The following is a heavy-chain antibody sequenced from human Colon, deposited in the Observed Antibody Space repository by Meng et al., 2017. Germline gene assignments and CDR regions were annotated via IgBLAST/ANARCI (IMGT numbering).Heavy chain of an antibody. Sequence: QLQLQESGPGLVTPLETLSLTFTVSGGSISTRGYYWGWIRQPPGKGLEWIGSIGHSGFTYYTPSLKSRVTVTMDTSKNHFSLNVTSVTAADTAVYYCGTTDINYCPIHYWGQGTLVTVSS. V-gene: IGHV4-39*07. CDR1: GGSISTRGYY. J-gene: IGHJ4*02. CDR2: IGHSGFT. D-gene: IGHD1/OR15-1a*01. CDR3: GTTDINYCPIHY.